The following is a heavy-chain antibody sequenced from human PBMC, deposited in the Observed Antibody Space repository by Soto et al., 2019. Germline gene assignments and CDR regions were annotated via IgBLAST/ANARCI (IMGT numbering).Heavy chain of an antibody. CDR2: IYWDDDK. CDR3: AHRPSYCSGGSCYSGFDY. CDR1: GFSLSTSGVG. V-gene: IGHV2-5*02. D-gene: IGHD2-15*01. J-gene: IGHJ4*02. Sequence: SGPTLVNPTQTLTLTCTFSGFSLSTSGVGVGWIRQPPGKALEWLALIYWDDDKRYSPSLKSRLTITKDTSKNQVVLTMTNMDPVDTATYYCAHRPSYCSGGSCYSGFDYWGQGTRVTVSS.